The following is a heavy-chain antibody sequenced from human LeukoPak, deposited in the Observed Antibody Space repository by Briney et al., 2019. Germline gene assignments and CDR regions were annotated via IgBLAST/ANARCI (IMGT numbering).Heavy chain of an antibody. CDR3: ARQSSGYDYVWGSYRYTPANWFDP. Sequence: SETLSLTCAVYGGPFSGYYWSWIRQPPGKGLEWIGEINHSGSTYYNPSLKSRVTISVDTSKNQFSLKLRSVTAADTAVYYCARQSSGYDYVWGSYRYTPANWFDPWGQGTLVTVCS. J-gene: IGHJ5*02. V-gene: IGHV4-34*01. D-gene: IGHD3-16*02. CDR1: GGPFSGYY. CDR2: INHSGST.